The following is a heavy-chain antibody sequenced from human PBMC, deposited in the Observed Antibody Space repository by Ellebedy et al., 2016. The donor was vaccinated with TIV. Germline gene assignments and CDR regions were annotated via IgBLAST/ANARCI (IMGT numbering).Heavy chain of an antibody. CDR2: MSYSGDTT. J-gene: IGHJ5*02. D-gene: IGHD5-18*01. Sequence: PGGSLRLSCAVSGFPFSTHTMSWVRQAPGKGLEWASIMSYSGDTTFYADSVKGRFTISRDNSKNTLYLQMNSLRAEDTASYYCAGGGPDYTYGFIGAWGQGTLVTVSS. CDR3: AGGGPDYTYGFIGA. V-gene: IGHV3-23*01. CDR1: GFPFSTHT.